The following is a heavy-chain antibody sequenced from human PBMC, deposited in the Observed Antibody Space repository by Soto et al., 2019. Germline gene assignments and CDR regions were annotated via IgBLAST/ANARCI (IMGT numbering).Heavy chain of an antibody. J-gene: IGHJ6*02. Sequence: QVQLVESGGGVVQPGRSLRLSCAASGFTFSSYGMHWVRQAPGKGLEWVAVIWYDGSNKYYADSVKGRFTISRDNSKNTLYLQMNSLRAEDTAVYYCAREGDGDSYYCYGLDVWGQGTTVTVSS. CDR3: AREGDGDSYYCYGLDV. D-gene: IGHD4-17*01. V-gene: IGHV3-33*01. CDR2: IWYDGSNK. CDR1: GFTFSSYG.